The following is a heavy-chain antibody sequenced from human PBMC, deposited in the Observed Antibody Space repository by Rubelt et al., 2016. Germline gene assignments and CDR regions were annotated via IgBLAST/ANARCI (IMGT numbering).Heavy chain of an antibody. V-gene: IGHV3-30*02. CDR1: GFTFSSYG. Sequence: GGGVAQPGGSLRLSCAASGFTFSSYGMHWVRQAPGKGLEWVAFIRNDGSNEYYADSVKGRFTISRDNSKNTLYVQMNSLRPEDTAVYYCARGRGITVTGKEDYFDYWGQGTLVTVSS. CDR2: IRNDGSNE. J-gene: IGHJ4*02. D-gene: IGHD6-19*01. CDR3: ARGRGITVTGKEDYFDY.